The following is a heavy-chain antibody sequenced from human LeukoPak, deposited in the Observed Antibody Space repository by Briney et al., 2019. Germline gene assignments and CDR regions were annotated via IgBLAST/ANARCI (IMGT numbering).Heavy chain of an antibody. CDR3: ARALPELGWFDP. CDR2: ISSSGSTI. Sequence: GGSLRLSCAASGFIFSSYEMNWVRQAPGKGLEWVSYISSSGSTIYYADSVKGRFTISRDNAKNSLYLQMNSLRAEDTAVYYRARALPELGWFDPWGQGTLVTVSS. D-gene: IGHD1-14*01. CDR1: GFIFSSYE. V-gene: IGHV3-48*03. J-gene: IGHJ5*02.